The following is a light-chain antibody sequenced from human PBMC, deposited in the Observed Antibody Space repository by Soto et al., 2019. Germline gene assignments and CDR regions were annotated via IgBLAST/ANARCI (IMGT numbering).Light chain of an antibody. Sequence: ILLTQSPATLSQSPGDSASLSCRASQTVGTYLAWYQQKPGQAPRLLIYGASTRATGSPARFSGGGSGTEFTLTISSLQYEDFAVYYCQQYNNWPWTFGQGTKVDI. J-gene: IGKJ1*01. CDR2: GAS. CDR1: QTVGTY. V-gene: IGKV3-15*01. CDR3: QQYNNWPWT.